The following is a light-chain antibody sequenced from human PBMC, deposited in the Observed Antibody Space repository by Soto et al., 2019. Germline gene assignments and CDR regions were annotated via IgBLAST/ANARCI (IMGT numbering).Light chain of an antibody. J-gene: IGKJ4*01. CDR2: NAS. CDR1: QSVRGN. CDR3: QQYNSWPLT. Sequence: NVMTQSPAALSVSPGERATLSCRASQSVRGNLAWYQHKAGQAPRLLIYNASTRATGIPARFSGSGSGTEFTLTISSLQSEDVAVYYCQQYNSWPLTFGGGTKV. V-gene: IGKV3-15*01.